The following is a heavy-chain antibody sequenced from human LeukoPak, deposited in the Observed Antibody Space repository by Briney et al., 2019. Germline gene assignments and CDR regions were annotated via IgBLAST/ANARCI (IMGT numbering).Heavy chain of an antibody. CDR1: GFTVSSGY. CDR2: IHTDGST. V-gene: IGHV3-66*01. D-gene: IGHD1-20*01. J-gene: IGHJ4*02. CDR3: ARDNNWNDNPFDF. Sequence: GGSLRLSSAASGFTVSSGYLTWVRQAPGKGLEWVSVIHTDGSTYYADSVKGRFTISRDNAENSLYLQMHSLRVEDTVLYYCARDNNWNDNPFDFWGQGTLVTVSS.